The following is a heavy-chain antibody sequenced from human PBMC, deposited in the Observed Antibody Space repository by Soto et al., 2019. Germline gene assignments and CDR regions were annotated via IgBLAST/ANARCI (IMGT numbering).Heavy chain of an antibody. V-gene: IGHV4-38-2*01. CDR1: GFSISSGLY. Sequence: LSLTCDVSGFSISSGLYGGWIRQSPAKGLEWIGTIYYSGRTYYNPSLKGRVTISVYTPKNQFSLNVNSVTAADTAVYYCARQYIVSIPMTGIELGALDVWGQGTLVTV. J-gene: IGHJ3*01. CDR3: ARQYIVSIPMTGIELGALDV. D-gene: IGHD6-19*01. CDR2: IYYSGRT.